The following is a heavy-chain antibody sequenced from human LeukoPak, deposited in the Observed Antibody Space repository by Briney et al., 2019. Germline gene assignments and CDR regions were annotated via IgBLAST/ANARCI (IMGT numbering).Heavy chain of an antibody. V-gene: IGHV1-69*08. D-gene: IGHD3-10*01. Sequence: SVKVCCKTSGGTFLSHTFSWVRQAPGQGLEWMGKITPVINTANYAQTFQGRVSIYADKSTTTVYMDLSGLRPDDTAVYYCARVNLRGSNYNWFDPWGQGTGVTVSS. CDR1: GGTFLSHT. J-gene: IGHJ5*02. CDR3: ARVNLRGSNYNWFDP. CDR2: ITPVINTA.